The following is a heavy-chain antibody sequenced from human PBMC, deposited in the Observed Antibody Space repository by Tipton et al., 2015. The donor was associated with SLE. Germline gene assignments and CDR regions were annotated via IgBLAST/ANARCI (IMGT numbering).Heavy chain of an antibody. CDR2: INHSGST. Sequence: TLSLTCAVYGGSFSGYYWSWIRQPPGKGLEWIGEINHSGSTNYNPSLKSRVTISVDTSKNQFSLKLSSVTAADTAVYYCARGWSLFDIWGQGTMVTVSS. CDR3: ARGWSLFDI. CDR1: GGSFSGYY. D-gene: IGHD3-3*01. V-gene: IGHV4-34*01. J-gene: IGHJ3*02.